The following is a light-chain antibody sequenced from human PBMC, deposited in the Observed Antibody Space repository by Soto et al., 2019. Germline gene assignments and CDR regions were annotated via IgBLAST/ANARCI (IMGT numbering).Light chain of an antibody. V-gene: IGKV1-5*03. J-gene: IGKJ2*01. CDR3: QQYNSYSPYT. CDR1: QSISSW. CDR2: KAS. Sequence: DIQMTQSPSTLSASVGDRVTITCRASQSISSWLAWYQQKPGKAPKLLIYKASSLESGVPSRFSSSVSGTEFTLTISSLQPADFATYYCQQYNSYSPYTFGQGTKLEIK.